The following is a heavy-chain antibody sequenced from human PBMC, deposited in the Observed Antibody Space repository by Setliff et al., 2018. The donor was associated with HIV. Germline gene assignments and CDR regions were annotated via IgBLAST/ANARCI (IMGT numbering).Heavy chain of an antibody. CDR1: GFTFSSYA. J-gene: IGHJ6*03. D-gene: IGHD6-19*01. Sequence: HPGGSLRLSCAASGFTFSSYAMNWVRQAPGKGLEWVSGISAGGGSTYYADSVKGRFTISRDNSKNTLYMQMNNLRAEDTAVYYCAKRGYVSAWYDEPVQFYQHMDVWGKGTTVTVSS. CDR2: ISAGGGST. V-gene: IGHV3-23*01. CDR3: AKRGYVSAWYDEPVQFYQHMDV.